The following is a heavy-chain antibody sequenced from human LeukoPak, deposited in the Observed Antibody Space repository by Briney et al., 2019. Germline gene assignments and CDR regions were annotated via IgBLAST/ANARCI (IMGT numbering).Heavy chain of an antibody. V-gene: IGHV3-13*01. J-gene: IGHJ3*01. CDR3: ARGFGIAFGEVITIAFDV. CDR1: GFTFSSYA. Sequence: ESGGGVVQPGRSLRLSCAASGFTFSSYAMHWVRQPTGRGLEWVSGIGTAGDTYYPGSVKGRFTISRENAKNSVYLQMNGLRAGDTAVYYCARGFGIAFGEVITIAFDVWGRGTMVTVSS. CDR2: IGTAGDT. D-gene: IGHD3-16*02.